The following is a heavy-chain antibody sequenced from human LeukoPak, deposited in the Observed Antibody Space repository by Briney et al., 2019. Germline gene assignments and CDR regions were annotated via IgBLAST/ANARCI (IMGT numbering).Heavy chain of an antibody. V-gene: IGHV4-59*01. CDR1: GGSISSYY. CDR2: IYYSGST. Sequence: PSETLSLTCTVSGGSISSYYWSWIRQPPGKGLEWIGYIYYSGSTNYNPSLKSRVTISVDTSKNQFSLKLSSVTAADTAVYYCAGGGAPSDYDIYFDYWGQGTLVTVSS. CDR3: AGGGAPSDYDIYFDY. J-gene: IGHJ4*02. D-gene: IGHD5-12*01.